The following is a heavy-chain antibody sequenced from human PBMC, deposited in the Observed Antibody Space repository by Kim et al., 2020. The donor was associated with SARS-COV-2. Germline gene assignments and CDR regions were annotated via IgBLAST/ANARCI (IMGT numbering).Heavy chain of an antibody. Sequence: SETLSLTCAVYGGSFSGYYWSWIRQPPGKGLEWIGEINHSGSTNYNPSLKSRVTISVDTSKNQFSLKLSSVTAADTAVYYCARSPYSGYDDYWGQGTLVTVSS. CDR3: ARSPYSGYDDY. J-gene: IGHJ4*02. CDR1: GGSFSGYY. CDR2: INHSGST. D-gene: IGHD5-12*01. V-gene: IGHV4-34*01.